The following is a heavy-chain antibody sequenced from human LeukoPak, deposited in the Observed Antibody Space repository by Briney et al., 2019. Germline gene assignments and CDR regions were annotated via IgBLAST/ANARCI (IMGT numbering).Heavy chain of an antibody. CDR3: AKASSNYFYYFEY. V-gene: IGHV3-30*18. J-gene: IGHJ4*02. CDR2: ISYDATNK. CDR1: GFNFSSYS. D-gene: IGHD2/OR15-2a*01. Sequence: GGSLRLSCAASGFNFSSYSLNWVRQAPGKGLEWVAVISYDATNKYYADSVKGRFTLSRDNSKNTLYLQTNTLRDEDTAVYYCAKASSNYFYYFEYWGQGTLVTVSS.